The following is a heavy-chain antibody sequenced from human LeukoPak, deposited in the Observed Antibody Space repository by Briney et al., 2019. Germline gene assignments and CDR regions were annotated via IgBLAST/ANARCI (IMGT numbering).Heavy chain of an antibody. D-gene: IGHD3-3*01. V-gene: IGHV1-24*01. J-gene: IGHJ4*02. CDR2: FDPEDGET. CDR1: GYTLTELS. Sequence: GASVKVSCKVSGYTLTELSMHWVRQAPGKGLEWMGGFDPEDGETIYAQKFQGRVTMTEDTSTDTAYMELSSLRSEDTAVYYCASYYDFWSGFSYWGQETLVTVSS. CDR3: ASYYDFWSGFSY.